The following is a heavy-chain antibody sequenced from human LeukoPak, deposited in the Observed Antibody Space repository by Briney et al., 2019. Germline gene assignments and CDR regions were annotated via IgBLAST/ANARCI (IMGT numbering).Heavy chain of an antibody. CDR3: AMAYSSSWYYFDY. Sequence: LETLSLTCTVSGGSIRGYFWTWIRQPPGKGLEWIGYIYYSGSTNYSPSLKSRVTIAVDTSKNQFSLRLNSVTAADTAVYYCAMAYSSSWYYFDYWGQGTLVTVSS. D-gene: IGHD6-13*01. J-gene: IGHJ4*02. CDR2: IYYSGST. CDR1: GGSIRGYF. V-gene: IGHV4-59*01.